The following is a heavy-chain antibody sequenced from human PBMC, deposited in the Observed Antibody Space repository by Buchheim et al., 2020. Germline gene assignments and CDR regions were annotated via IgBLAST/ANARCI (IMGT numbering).Heavy chain of an antibody. CDR2: ISSSGNTI. V-gene: IGHV3-48*03. Sequence: EVQLVESGGDLVQPGGSLRLSCAASGFTFGRYEMNWVRQAPGKGLEWVSYISSSGNTINYADSVKGRFTISRDNAKNSLYLHMNSLRAEETAVYYCARVKKGDYDFWSGSSRLYYYYYMDVWGKGTT. CDR3: ARVKKGDYDFWSGSSRLYYYYYMDV. D-gene: IGHD3-3*01. CDR1: GFTFGRYE. J-gene: IGHJ6*03.